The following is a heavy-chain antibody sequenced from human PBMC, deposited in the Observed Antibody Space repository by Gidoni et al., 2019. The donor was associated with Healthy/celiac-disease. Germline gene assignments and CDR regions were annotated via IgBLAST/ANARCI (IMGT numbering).Heavy chain of an antibody. D-gene: IGHD1-26*01. J-gene: IGHJ6*02. CDR3: AKEGGSGSYFLYYYYGMDV. CDR1: GFPFSSYG. Sequence: QVQLVESGGGVVQPGRSLRLSCAASGFPFSSYGMHGVRQAPGKGLEWVAVISYDGSNKYYADSVKGRFTISRDNSKNTLYLQMNSLRAEDTAVYYCAKEGGSGSYFLYYYYGMDVWGQGTTVTVSS. CDR2: ISYDGSNK. V-gene: IGHV3-30*18.